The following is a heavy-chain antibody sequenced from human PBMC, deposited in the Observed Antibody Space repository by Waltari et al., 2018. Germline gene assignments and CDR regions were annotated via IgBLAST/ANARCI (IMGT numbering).Heavy chain of an antibody. D-gene: IGHD3-3*01. Sequence: EVQLLESGGGLVQPGGSLRLSCAASGFTFSSYAMSWVRQAPGKGLEWVSAMSGSGGSTYYADSVKGRFTISRDNSKNTLYLQMNSLRAEDTAVYYCAKGLRFLEWYPGAFDIWGQGTMVTVSS. V-gene: IGHV3-23*01. J-gene: IGHJ3*02. CDR2: MSGSGGST. CDR1: GFTFSSYA. CDR3: AKGLRFLEWYPGAFDI.